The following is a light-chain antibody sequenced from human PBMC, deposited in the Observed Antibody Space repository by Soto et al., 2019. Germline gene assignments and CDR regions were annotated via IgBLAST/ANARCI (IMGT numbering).Light chain of an antibody. CDR2: EAS. CDR3: QHSIGT. V-gene: IGKV1-5*01. Sequence: DIQMTQSPSSLSASEGDRVTITCRASQSISTWLAWYQQRPGKAPKVLISEASTLESGVPSRFSGSGSGTEFTLSISRVYPDVVSTYYCQHSIGTFGQGTKVEIK. J-gene: IGKJ1*01. CDR1: QSISTW.